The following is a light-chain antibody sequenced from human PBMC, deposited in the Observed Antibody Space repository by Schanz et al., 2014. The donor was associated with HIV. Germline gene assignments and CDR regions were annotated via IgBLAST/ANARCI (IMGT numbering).Light chain of an antibody. V-gene: IGLV2-14*03. CDR2: DIS. CDR1: NNDIGSYTY. J-gene: IGLJ3*02. Sequence: QSALTQPASVSGSPGQSITVSCTGTNNDIGSYTYVAWYQQHPGKAPKLIIYDISNRPSRVSNRFSGSKSGNTASLTISGLQAEDEADYYCAAWDDSLSGWGFGGGTKLTV. CDR3: AAWDDSLSGWG.